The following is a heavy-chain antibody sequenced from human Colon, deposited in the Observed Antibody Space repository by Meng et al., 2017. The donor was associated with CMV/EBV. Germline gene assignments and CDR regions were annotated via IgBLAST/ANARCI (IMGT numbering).Heavy chain of an antibody. CDR2: IDNDGSGT. J-gene: IGHJ6*02. CDR1: GFTFGSHW. V-gene: IGHV3-74*01. D-gene: IGHD2-15*01. CDR3: VRGAATENYYYYAMDV. Sequence: GESLKISCAASGFTFGSHWMHWVRQAPGKGLVWVSHIDNDGSGTGYADSVKGRFTISRDNAKNTLHLQMNSLRVEDTAVYYCVRGAATENYYYYAMDVWGQGTTVTV.